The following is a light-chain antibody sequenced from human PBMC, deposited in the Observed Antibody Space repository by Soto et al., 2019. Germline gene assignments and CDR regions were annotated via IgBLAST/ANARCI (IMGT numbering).Light chain of an antibody. CDR1: SSNIGAGYA. CDR2: GNS. V-gene: IGLV1-40*01. Sequence: QSVLTQPPSVSGAPGQRVTISCTGSSSNIGAGYAVHWYQQLPGTAPKLLIYGNSNRPSGVPDRFSGSKSGTSASLAITGLQAEDEADYYCQSYDSSLSGSRVFGTGTKLTV. J-gene: IGLJ1*01. CDR3: QSYDSSLSGSRV.